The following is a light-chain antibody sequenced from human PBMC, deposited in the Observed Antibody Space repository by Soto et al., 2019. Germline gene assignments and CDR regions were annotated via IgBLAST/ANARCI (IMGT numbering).Light chain of an antibody. J-gene: IGLJ1*01. CDR1: SSDVGGYNY. CDR3: CSYAGSYSFV. V-gene: IGLV2-11*01. Sequence: QSALTQPRSVSGSPGQSVTISCTGTSSDVGGYNYVSWYQQHPGKAPKLMIYDVSQRPSGVPDRFSGSKSGNTASLTISGPQAEDEADYSCCSYAGSYSFVFGSGTKVTVL. CDR2: DVS.